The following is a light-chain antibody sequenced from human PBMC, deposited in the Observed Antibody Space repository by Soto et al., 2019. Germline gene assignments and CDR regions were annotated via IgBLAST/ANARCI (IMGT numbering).Light chain of an antibody. CDR1: QNIASRS. J-gene: IGKJ2*01. Sequence: EIVLTQSPGTLSLSPGLRATLSCRASQNIASRSVAWYHQYPGQAPRLLIYASSTRATGIPDRFSGSGSGTDFTLTISRLEPEDFAVYYCQQYRSSPYTFGQGTKLEIK. CDR3: QQYRSSPYT. V-gene: IGKV3-20*01. CDR2: ASS.